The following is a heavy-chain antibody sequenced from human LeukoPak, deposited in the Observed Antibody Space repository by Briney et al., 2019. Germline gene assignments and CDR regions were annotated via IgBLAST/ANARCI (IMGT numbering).Heavy chain of an antibody. D-gene: IGHD3-3*01. Sequence: SETLSLTCVVSGDSIKNYYWSWIRQPPGRGLEWIGYIYYTGTTKHNPSLMSRVTMSADTSKNQLSLKLSSVTAADTAVYYCARRSYDFWSGYSRAPFDYWGQGTLVTVSS. CDR3: ARRSYDFWSGYSRAPFDY. CDR1: GDSIKNYY. CDR2: IYYTGTT. J-gene: IGHJ4*02. V-gene: IGHV4-59*08.